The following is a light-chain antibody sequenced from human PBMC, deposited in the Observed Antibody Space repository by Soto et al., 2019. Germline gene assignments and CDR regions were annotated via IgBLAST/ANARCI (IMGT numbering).Light chain of an antibody. CDR2: EVS. Sequence: QSALTQPASVSGSLGQSITISCTGTSVDVGGYNYVSWYQHHTGKAPRLLIFEVSNRPSGVSNRFSGSKSGNTASLTISGLQAEDEADYYCTSYTIKTTYVFGTGTKVTVL. CDR3: TSYTIKTTYV. CDR1: SVDVGGYNY. V-gene: IGLV2-14*01. J-gene: IGLJ1*01.